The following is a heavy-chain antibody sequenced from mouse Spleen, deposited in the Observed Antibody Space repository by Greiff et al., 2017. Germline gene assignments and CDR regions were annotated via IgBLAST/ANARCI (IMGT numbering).Heavy chain of an antibody. CDR1: GFTFTSYW. CDR3: SRLFAY. J-gene: IGHJ3*01. V-gene: IGHV1-53*01. CDR2: INPSNGGT. Sequence: VQLQQPGTELVKPGASVKLSCKASGFTFTSYWMHWVKQRPGKGLEWIGNINPSNGGTNYNEKFKSQSTLTVDKSYSTVYMQISSLTSEDSAVYDCSRLFAYWGQGTLVTVSA.